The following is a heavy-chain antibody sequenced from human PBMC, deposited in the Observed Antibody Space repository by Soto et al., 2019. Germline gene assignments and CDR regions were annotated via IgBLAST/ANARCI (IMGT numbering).Heavy chain of an antibody. Sequence: LRLSCAASGFTFISYGMDCFRQAPGKVLEWVAVISYDGSNKYYADSVKGRFTISRDNSKNTLYLQMNSLRAEDTAVYYCAKDLGYSYGYGDYWGQGTLVTVSS. J-gene: IGHJ4*02. CDR1: GFTFISYG. CDR3: AKDLGYSYGYGDY. D-gene: IGHD5-18*01. V-gene: IGHV3-30*18. CDR2: ISYDGSNK.